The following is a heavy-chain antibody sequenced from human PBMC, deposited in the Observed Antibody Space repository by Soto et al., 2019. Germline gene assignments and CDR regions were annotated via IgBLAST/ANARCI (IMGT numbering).Heavy chain of an antibody. D-gene: IGHD7-27*01. J-gene: IGHJ4*02. V-gene: IGHV4-59*11. Sequence: QVQLQESGPGLVKPSETLSLTSTVSGGSISNHYWSWIRQPPGKGLECIGYIYYNGNTNYNPSLKSRVTMSVDTSKNQISLKLSSVTAADTAVYYCTRSNWYSEYWGQGTLVTVSS. CDR2: IYYNGNT. CDR3: TRSNWYSEY. CDR1: GGSISNHY.